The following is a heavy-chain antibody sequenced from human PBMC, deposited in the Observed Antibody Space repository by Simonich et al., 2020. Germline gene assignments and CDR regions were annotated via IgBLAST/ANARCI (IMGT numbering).Heavy chain of an antibody. J-gene: IGHJ4*02. Sequence: EVQLVESGGGLVKPGGSLRLSCAASGFTFSSYSMNWVRQVPGKWLEWGSAISSSSSYIYDADSVKGRFTISRDNAKNSLYLQMNSLRAEDTAVYYCARDAAGDYWGQGTLVTVSS. CDR2: ISSSSSYI. V-gene: IGHV3-21*01. CDR3: ARDAAGDY. CDR1: GFTFSSYS. D-gene: IGHD6-13*01.